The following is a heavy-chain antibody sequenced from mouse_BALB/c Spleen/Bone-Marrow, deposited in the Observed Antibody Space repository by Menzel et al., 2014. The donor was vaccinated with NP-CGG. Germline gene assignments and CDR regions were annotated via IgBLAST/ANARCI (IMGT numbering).Heavy chain of an antibody. J-gene: IGHJ4*01. CDR1: GYSIXSDYA. CDR2: INYSGST. V-gene: IGHV3-2*02. D-gene: IGHD1-1*01. Sequence: ESGPGLVNPSQSLSLTCTVTGYSIXSDYAWNWIRQFPGDKLEWMGYINYSGSTSYNPSLKSRISITRDTSKNQFFLQLNSVTTEDTATYYCSRSGNYGTRYYYAMDYWGQGTSVTVSS. CDR3: SRSGNYGTRYYYAMDY.